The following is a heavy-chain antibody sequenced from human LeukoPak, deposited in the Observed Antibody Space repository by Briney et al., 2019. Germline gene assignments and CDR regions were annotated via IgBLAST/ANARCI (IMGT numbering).Heavy chain of an antibody. D-gene: IGHD4-17*01. V-gene: IGHV3-11*01. CDR2: ISSSSGTII. Sequence: GGSLRLSCAASGFTFSNSYMSWIRQAPGKELEWISYISSSSGTIIHYADSVKGRFTISRDNARNSLFLQMTGLRAEDTAVYYCARSVGDYQDFDYWGQGTLVTVSS. CDR3: ARSVGDYQDFDY. J-gene: IGHJ4*02. CDR1: GFTFSNSY.